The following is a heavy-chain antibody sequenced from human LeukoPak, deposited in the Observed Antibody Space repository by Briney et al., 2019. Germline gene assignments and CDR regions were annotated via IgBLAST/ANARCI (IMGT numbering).Heavy chain of an antibody. Sequence: GGSLRLSCAASGFTFSSYWLSWVRQAPGKGLEWVANIKHDGSEKYYMDSVKGRFTISRDNAKNSLYLQVNSLRVEDTAVYYCARDSSIFGVFWGQGTLVTVSS. CDR1: GFTFSSYW. V-gene: IGHV3-7*01. CDR3: ARDSSIFGVF. CDR2: IKHDGSEK. J-gene: IGHJ4*02. D-gene: IGHD3-3*01.